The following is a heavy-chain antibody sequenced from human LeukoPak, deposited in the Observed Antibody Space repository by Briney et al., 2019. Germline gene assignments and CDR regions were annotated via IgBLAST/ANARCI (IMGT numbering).Heavy chain of an antibody. V-gene: IGHV3-48*03. J-gene: IGHJ4*02. CDR3: ASPRYSSGWPD. D-gene: IGHD6-19*01. CDR2: ISSSGSTI. Sequence: PGGSLRLSCAASGFTFSSYEMNWVRQAPGKGLEWVSYISSSGSTIYYADSVKGRFTISRDNAKSSLYLQMNSLRAEDTAVYYCASPRYSSGWPDWGQGTLVTVSS. CDR1: GFTFSSYE.